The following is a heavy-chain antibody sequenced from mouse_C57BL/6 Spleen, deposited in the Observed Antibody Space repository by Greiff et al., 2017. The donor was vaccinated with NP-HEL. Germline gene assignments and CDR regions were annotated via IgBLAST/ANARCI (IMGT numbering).Heavy chain of an antibody. CDR3: ARPLDSSGYGANY. V-gene: IGHV1-7*01. CDR2: INPSSGYT. CDR1: GYTFTSYW. Sequence: QVQLQQSGAELAKPGASVKLSCKASGYTFTSYWMHWVKQRPGQGLEWIGYINPSSGYTKYTQKFKDKATLTADKSSSTAYMQLSSLTYEDSAVYYCARPLDSSGYGANYWGQGTTLTVSS. D-gene: IGHD3-2*02. J-gene: IGHJ2*01.